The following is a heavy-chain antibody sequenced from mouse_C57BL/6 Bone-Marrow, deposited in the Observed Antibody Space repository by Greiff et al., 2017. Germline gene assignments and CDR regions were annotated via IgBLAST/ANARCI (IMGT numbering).Heavy chain of an antibody. V-gene: IGHV1-82*01. J-gene: IGHJ1*03. D-gene: IGHD1-1*01. Sequence: QVQLQQSGPELVKPGASVKISCKASGYAFSSSWMNWVKQRPGKGLEWIGRINPGDGDTNYNGKFKGKATLTADQSSSTAYMQLSSLTSEDSSVYFCARARMYYYGNRYFDVWGTGTTVTGSS. CDR2: INPGDGDT. CDR3: ARARMYYYGNRYFDV. CDR1: GYAFSSSW.